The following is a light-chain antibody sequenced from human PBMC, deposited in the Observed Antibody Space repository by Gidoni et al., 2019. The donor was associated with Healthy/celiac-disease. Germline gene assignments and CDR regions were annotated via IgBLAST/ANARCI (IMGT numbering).Light chain of an antibody. CDR1: QSVSSY. J-gene: IGKJ4*01. Sequence: EIVLTQSPATLSLSPGQRATLSCRASQSVSSYLAWYQQKPGQAPRLLIYDASNRATGIPARFSGSGSGTDFTLTISSLEPEDFAVYYCQQRSNWPLTLGGXTKV. CDR3: QQRSNWPLT. V-gene: IGKV3-11*01. CDR2: DAS.